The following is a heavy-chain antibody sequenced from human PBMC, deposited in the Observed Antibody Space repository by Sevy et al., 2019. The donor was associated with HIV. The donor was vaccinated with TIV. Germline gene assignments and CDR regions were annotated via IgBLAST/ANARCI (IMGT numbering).Heavy chain of an antibody. CDR2: IKPDGSES. J-gene: IGHJ4*01. CDR1: GFTFNNFW. CDR3: ARDVGGGYFDY. Sequence: GGSLRLSWVASGFTFNNFWMAWVRQAPGKGLEWFANIKPDGSESNHVGSVKGRFTISRDNAKNSLYLQMNSLTAEDTAVYYCARDVGGGYFDYWGQGTLVTVSS. V-gene: IGHV3-7*03. D-gene: IGHD3-16*01.